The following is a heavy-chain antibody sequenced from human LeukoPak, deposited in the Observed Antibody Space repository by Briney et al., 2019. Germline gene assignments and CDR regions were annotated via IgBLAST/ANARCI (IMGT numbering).Heavy chain of an antibody. J-gene: IGHJ5*02. CDR1: GGSFSGYY. CDR2: INHSGST. CDR3: ARERSTYAGAPENWFDP. D-gene: IGHD2-2*01. V-gene: IGHV4-34*01. Sequence: KPSETLSLTCAVYGGSFSGYYWSWIRQPPGKGLEWIGEINHSGSTNYNPSLKSRVTISVDTSKNQFSLKLSSVTAADTAVYYCARERSTYAGAPENWFDPWGQGILVTVSS.